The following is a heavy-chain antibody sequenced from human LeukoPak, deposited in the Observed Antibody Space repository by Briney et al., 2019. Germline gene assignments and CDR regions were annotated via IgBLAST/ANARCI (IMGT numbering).Heavy chain of an antibody. J-gene: IGHJ4*02. CDR3: ARARVDYAAPDY. D-gene: IGHD4-17*01. CDR1: GFTFSSYS. V-gene: IGHV3-48*04. CDR2: ISSSGSTI. Sequence: PGGSLRLSCAASGFTFSSYSMNWVRQAPGKGLEWVSYISSSGSTIYYADSVKGRFTISRDNAKNSLYLQMNSLRAEDTAVYYCARARVDYAAPDYWGQGTVVTVSS.